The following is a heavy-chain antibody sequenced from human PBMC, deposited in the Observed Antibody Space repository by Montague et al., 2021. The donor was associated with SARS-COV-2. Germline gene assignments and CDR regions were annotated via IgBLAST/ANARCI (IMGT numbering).Heavy chain of an antibody. J-gene: IGHJ4*02. CDR2: LRGSDGAT. Sequence: SLRLSCAASGFSFIGYSMSWVRQTPGKGLELVSALRGSDGATFYADSVNGRFTISRDTSKNTLFLQMISLRAGDSALYYCAKGAFSYGINIMDSWGQGTLVTVSS. CDR3: AKGAFSYGINIMDS. D-gene: IGHD2-21*01. V-gene: IGHV3-23*01. CDR1: GFSFIGYS.